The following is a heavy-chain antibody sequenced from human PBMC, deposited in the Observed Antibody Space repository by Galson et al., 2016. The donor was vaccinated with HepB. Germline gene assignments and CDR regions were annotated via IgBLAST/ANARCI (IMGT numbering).Heavy chain of an antibody. D-gene: IGHD6-19*01. Sequence: SLRLSCAASGFTFTSSAMHWVRQASGKGLEWLAVIWNDGVNKYYADSVTGRFTISRDNSKNTLYLQMNSLRAEDTAVYYCARDSIAVAETLYFDYWGQGTLVSVSS. V-gene: IGHV3-33*01. CDR2: IWNDGVNK. J-gene: IGHJ4*02. CDR1: GFTFTSSA. CDR3: ARDSIAVAETLYFDY.